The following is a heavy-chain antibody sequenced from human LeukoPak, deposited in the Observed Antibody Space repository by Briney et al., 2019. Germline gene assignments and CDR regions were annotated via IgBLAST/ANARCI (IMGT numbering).Heavy chain of an antibody. J-gene: IGHJ4*02. CDR1: EFSVGSNY. CDR2: IYSGGST. D-gene: IGHD6-13*01. V-gene: IGHV3-66*01. Sequence: PGGSLRLSCAASEFSVGSNYMTWVRQAPGKGLEWVSLIYSGGSTYYADSVKGRFTISRDNSKNTLYLQMNSPRAEDTAVYYCARDLGYSSSWYLAYWGQGTLVTVSS. CDR3: ARDLGYSSSWYLAY.